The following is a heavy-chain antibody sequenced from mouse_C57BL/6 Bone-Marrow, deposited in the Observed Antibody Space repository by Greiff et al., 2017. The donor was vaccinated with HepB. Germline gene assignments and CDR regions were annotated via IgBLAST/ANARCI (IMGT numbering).Heavy chain of an antibody. J-gene: IGHJ2*01. D-gene: IGHD1-1*01. CDR3: TRRSRYFDY. Sequence: VQLKESGAELVRPGASVTLSCKASGYTFTDYEMHWVKQTPVHGLEWIGAIDPETGGTAYNQKFKGKAILTSDKSSSTTYMELLSLTSEDSAVYYCTRRSRYFDYWGQGTTLTVSS. CDR2: IDPETGGT. CDR1: GYTFTDYE. V-gene: IGHV1-15*01.